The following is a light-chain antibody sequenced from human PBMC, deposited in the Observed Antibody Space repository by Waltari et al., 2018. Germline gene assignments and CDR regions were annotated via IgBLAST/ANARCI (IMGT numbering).Light chain of an antibody. CDR3: HAWRSGILV. V-gene: IGLV4-69*01. CDR1: SGHSDYA. Sequence: QLVLTQSPSASASLGASVKLTCTLSSGHSDYAIAWHQQQPGKGPRYLMKLNSDGSHNKGDGIPCRFSGSSSGAGRYLTISSLPSEDEAAYYCHAWRSGILVFAGGTKLTGL. J-gene: IGLJ2*01. CDR2: LNSDGSH.